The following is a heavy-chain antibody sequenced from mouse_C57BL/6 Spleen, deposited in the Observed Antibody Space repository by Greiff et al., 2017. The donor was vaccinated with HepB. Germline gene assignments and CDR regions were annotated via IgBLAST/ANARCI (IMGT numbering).Heavy chain of an antibody. J-gene: IGHJ1*03. CDR1: GFTFSSYA. V-gene: IGHV5-4*01. CDR3: ARGGDGYYDFDV. D-gene: IGHD2-3*01. Sequence: VESGGGLVKPGGSLKLSCAASGFTFSSYAMSWVRQTPEKRLEWVATISDGGSYTYYPDNVKGRFTISRDNAKNNLYLQMSHLKSEDTAMYYCARGGDGYYDFDVWGTGTTVTVSS. CDR2: ISDGGSYT.